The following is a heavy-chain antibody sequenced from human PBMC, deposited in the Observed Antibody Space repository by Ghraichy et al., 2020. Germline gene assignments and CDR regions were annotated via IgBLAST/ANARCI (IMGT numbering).Heavy chain of an antibody. J-gene: IGHJ4*02. CDR3: AIESATGYYDFWSGYYPPPLDY. V-gene: IGHV1-2*02. CDR1: GYTFTGYY. CDR2: INPNSGGT. Sequence: SVKVSCKASGYTFTGYYMHWVRQAPGQGLEWMGWINPNSGGTNYAQKFQGRVTMTRDTSISTDYMELSRLRSDDTDVYYCAIESATGYYDFWSGYYPPPLDYCGQGTLVPVSS. D-gene: IGHD3-3*01.